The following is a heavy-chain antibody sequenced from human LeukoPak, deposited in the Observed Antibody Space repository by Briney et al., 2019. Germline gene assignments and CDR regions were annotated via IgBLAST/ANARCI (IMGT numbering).Heavy chain of an antibody. CDR1: GFTFSSYA. Sequence: PGGSLRLSCAASGFTFSSYAMNWVRQAPGKGLEWVSAIDTSSTYIYYADSVKGRFTISRDNAENSLYLQMNSLRVEDTAVYYCARAPTVLVGYCSSSSCQADYWGHGTLVTVSS. CDR2: IDTSSTYI. V-gene: IGHV3-21*01. D-gene: IGHD2-2*01. J-gene: IGHJ4*01. CDR3: ARAPTVLVGYCSSSSCQADY.